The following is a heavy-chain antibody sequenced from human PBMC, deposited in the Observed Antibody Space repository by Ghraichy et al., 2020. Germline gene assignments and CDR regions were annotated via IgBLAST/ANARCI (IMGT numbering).Heavy chain of an antibody. CDR2: ITSSSTYI. CDR3: ARRLMGASTDAFDI. V-gene: IGHV3-21*01. D-gene: IGHD1-26*01. CDR1: GFTFSSYT. J-gene: IGHJ3*02. Sequence: GGSLRLSCAASGFTFSSYTMNWVRQAPGKGPEWVSSITSSSTYIYYADSVKGRLIISRDNAKNSLYLQMNSLRAEDTAVYYCARRLMGASTDAFDIWGQGTEVPVSS.